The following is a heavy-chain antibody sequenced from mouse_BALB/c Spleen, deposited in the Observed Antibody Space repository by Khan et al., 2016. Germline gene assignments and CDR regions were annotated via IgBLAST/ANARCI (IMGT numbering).Heavy chain of an antibody. D-gene: IGHD2-4*01. Sequence: QIQLVQSGPELKKPGETVKISCKASGYTFTNYGMNWVKQAPGEGLKWMGWMNTYTGEPTYADDFKGRFAFSLKTSARTAYLQINNLKNDDTATYFCARDYDYDGDWYFDVWGAGTTVTVSS. CDR2: MNTYTGEP. J-gene: IGHJ1*01. CDR3: ARDYDYDGDWYFDV. V-gene: IGHV9-3-1*01. CDR1: GYTFTNYG.